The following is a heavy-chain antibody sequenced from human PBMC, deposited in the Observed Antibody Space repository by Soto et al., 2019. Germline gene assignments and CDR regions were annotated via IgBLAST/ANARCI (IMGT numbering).Heavy chain of an antibody. CDR3: TTDGARFRYYDFWSGYFDY. CDR2: IKSKTDSGTT. J-gene: IGHJ4*02. V-gene: IGHV3-15*07. D-gene: IGHD3-3*01. Sequence: PGGSLRLSCAASGFTFSNAWMNWVRQAPGKGLEWVGRIKSKTDSGTTDYAAPVKGRFTISRDDSKNTLYLQMNSLKTEDTAVYYCTTDGARFRYYDFWSGYFDYWGQGTLVTVSS. CDR1: GFTFSNAW.